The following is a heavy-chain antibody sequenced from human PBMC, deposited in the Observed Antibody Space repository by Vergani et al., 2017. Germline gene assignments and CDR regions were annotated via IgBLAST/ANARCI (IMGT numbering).Heavy chain of an antibody. Sequence: QVQLVQSGAEVKKPGASVKVSCTASGYTFTTYGISWVRQAPGQGLEWMGWISAYNGKTNYAQQLQGRVTMTTDTSTSTAYLELRSLRSDDTAVYYCSRDRKYDYVWGSYRRRGFDYWGQGTLVTVSS. D-gene: IGHD3-16*02. CDR1: GYTFTTYG. V-gene: IGHV1-18*01. J-gene: IGHJ4*02. CDR2: ISAYNGKT. CDR3: SRDRKYDYVWGSYRRRGFDY.